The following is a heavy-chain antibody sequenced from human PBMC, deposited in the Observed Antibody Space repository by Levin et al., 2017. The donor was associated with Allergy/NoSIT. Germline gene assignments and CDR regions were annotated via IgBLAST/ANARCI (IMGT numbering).Heavy chain of an antibody. CDR3: ARSPRLRYFDWWGDYFDY. D-gene: IGHD3-9*01. V-gene: IGHV3-30-3*01. CDR1: GFTFSSYA. CDR2: ISYDGSNK. Sequence: GGSLRLSCAASGFTFSSYAMHWVRQAPGKGLEWVAVISYDGSNKYYADSVKGRFTISRDNSKNTLYLQMNSLRAEDTAVYYCARSPRLRYFDWWGDYFDYWGQGTLVTVSS. J-gene: IGHJ4*02.